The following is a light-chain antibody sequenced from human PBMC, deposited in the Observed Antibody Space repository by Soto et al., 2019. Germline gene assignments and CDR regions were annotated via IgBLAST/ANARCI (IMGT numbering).Light chain of an antibody. J-gene: IGLJ2*01. CDR1: TSNIGKNF. V-gene: IGLV1-47*01. Sequence: QSVLTQPPSASGTPGQRVIISCSGSTSNIGKNFVYWYQYLPGVAPKLLIYRNAQRPSGVPDRSSGSKSATSASLVVTGLRSEYEGHYSCAAWDDSLSGMIFGEGTKLTVL. CDR3: AAWDDSLSGMI. CDR2: RNA.